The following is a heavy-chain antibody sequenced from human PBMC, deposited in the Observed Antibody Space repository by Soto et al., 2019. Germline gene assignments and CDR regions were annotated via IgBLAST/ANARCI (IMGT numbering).Heavy chain of an antibody. CDR3: ASARAARHNDY. CDR2: INHSGST. CDR1: GGSFSGYY. J-gene: IGHJ4*02. Sequence: SETLSLTCAVYGGSFSGYYWSWIRQPPGKGLEWIGEINHSGSTNYNPSLKSRVTISVDTSKNQFSLKLSSVTAADTAVYYCASARAARHNDYWGQGTLVTVSS. D-gene: IGHD6-6*01. V-gene: IGHV4-34*01.